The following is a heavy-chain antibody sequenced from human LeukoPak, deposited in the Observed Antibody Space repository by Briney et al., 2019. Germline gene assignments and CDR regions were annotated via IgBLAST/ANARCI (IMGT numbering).Heavy chain of an antibody. CDR2: IHYTGST. V-gene: IGHV4-59*01. D-gene: IGHD3-22*01. J-gene: IGHJ5*02. CDR3: ARGRYYYDSSGYYYDNWFDP. Sequence: PSETLSLTCSVSHVSISTYYWSWIRQPPGKGLEWMGYIHYTGSTNYNPSLKSRVTISVDTSKRQVSLMLRSVTSADTAVYYCARGRYYYDSSGYYYDNWFDPWGHGTLVTVSS. CDR1: HVSISTYY.